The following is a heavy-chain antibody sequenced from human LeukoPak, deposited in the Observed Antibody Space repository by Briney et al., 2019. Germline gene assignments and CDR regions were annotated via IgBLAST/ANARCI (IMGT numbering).Heavy chain of an antibody. CDR1: GGSFSGYY. J-gene: IGHJ4*02. CDR3: ASQGKNTGYSSGWFVY. D-gene: IGHD6-19*01. V-gene: IGHV4-34*01. Sequence: PSETLSLTCAVYGGSFSGYYWSWIRQHPGKGLEWIGEINHSGSTNYNPSLKSRVTISVDTSKNQFSLKLSSVTAADTAVYYCASQGKNTGYSSGWFVYWGQGTLVTVSS. CDR2: INHSGST.